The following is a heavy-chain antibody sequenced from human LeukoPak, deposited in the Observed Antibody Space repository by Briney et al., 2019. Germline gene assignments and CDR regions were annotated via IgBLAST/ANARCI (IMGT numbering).Heavy chain of an antibody. Sequence: TGGSLRLSCAASGFTFSRYGMHWVRQAPGKGLEWVAVISYDGSNKYYADSVKGRFTISRDNSKNTLYLQMNSLRAEDTAVYYCAKDPWGGATSPPDYWGQGTLVTVSS. V-gene: IGHV3-30*18. CDR2: ISYDGSNK. D-gene: IGHD1-26*01. J-gene: IGHJ4*02. CDR1: GFTFSRYG. CDR3: AKDPWGGATSPPDY.